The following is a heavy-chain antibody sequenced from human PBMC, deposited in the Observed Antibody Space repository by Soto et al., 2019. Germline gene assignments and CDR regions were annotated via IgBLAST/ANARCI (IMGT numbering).Heavy chain of an antibody. CDR3: ARDGNSSSSGRLLGYYYYMDV. J-gene: IGHJ6*03. Sequence: ASVKVSCKASGGTFSSYAISWVRQAPGQGLEWMGGIIPIFGTANYAQKFQGRVTITADESTSTAYMELSSLRSEDTAVYYCARDGNSSSSGRLLGYYYYMDVWGKGTTVTVSS. CDR2: IIPIFGTA. D-gene: IGHD6-6*01. V-gene: IGHV1-69*13. CDR1: GGTFSSYA.